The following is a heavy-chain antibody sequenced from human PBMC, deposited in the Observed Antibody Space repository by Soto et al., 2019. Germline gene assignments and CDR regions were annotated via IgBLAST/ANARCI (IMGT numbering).Heavy chain of an antibody. J-gene: IGHJ3*02. V-gene: IGHV3-23*01. CDR3: ARRSPSWAFDI. D-gene: IGHD2-15*01. Sequence: EVQLLESGGGLVQPGGSLRLSCAVSGFTFSNYAMSWVRQAPGKGLEWVSVVSGSGSSTYYADSVKGRFTISRDNSKNALYLHMNSLRAEDTAVYYCARRSPSWAFDIWGQGTMVTVSS. CDR2: VSGSGSST. CDR1: GFTFSNYA.